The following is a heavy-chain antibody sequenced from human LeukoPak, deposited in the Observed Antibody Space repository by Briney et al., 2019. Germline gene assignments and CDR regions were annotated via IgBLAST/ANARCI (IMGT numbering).Heavy chain of an antibody. V-gene: IGHV3-33*01. CDR3: ARDRGSGYYYYGMDV. Sequence: GGSLRLSCAASGFTFSSYGMHWVRQAPGKGLEWVAVIWYDGSNKYYADSVKGRFTISRDNSKNTLYLQTNSLRAEDTAVYYCARDRGSGYYYYGMDVWGQGTTVTVSS. CDR2: IWYDGSNK. J-gene: IGHJ6*02. D-gene: IGHD3-22*01. CDR1: GFTFSSYG.